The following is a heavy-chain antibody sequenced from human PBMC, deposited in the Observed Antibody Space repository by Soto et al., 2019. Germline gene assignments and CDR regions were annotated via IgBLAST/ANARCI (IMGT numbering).Heavy chain of an antibody. CDR1: GYTFTGNY. CDR2: INPNTGVT. J-gene: IGHJ4*02. V-gene: IGHV1-2*04. CDR3: ASGFTSSRVDY. D-gene: IGHD2-2*01. Sequence: QVQLVQSGAEVKRPGASVKVSCKASGYTFTGNYMHWVRQAPGQGLEWMGWINPNTGVTHYAQKFQGWVTMTRDTTPSKAYMDLRSLKSDDTAVYYCASGFTSSRVDYGGQGSLVTVPS.